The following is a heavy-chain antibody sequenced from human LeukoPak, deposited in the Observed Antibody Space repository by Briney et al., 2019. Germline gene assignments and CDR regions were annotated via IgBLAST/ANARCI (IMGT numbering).Heavy chain of an antibody. CDR3: AREAKVVTPGNYYFDY. V-gene: IGHV1-69*13. CDR1: GGTFSSYA. J-gene: IGHJ4*02. D-gene: IGHD4-23*01. Sequence: ASVKVSCKASGGTFSSYAISWVRQAPGQGLEWMGGIIPIFGTANYAQKFQGRVTITADESTSTAYMELSSLRSEDTAVYYCAREAKVVTPGNYYFDYWGQRTLVTVSS. CDR2: IIPIFGTA.